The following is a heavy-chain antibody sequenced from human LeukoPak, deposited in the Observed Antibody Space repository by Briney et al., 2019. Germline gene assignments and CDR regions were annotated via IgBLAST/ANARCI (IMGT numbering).Heavy chain of an antibody. D-gene: IGHD3-9*01. CDR3: AKQLDDRGGY. V-gene: IGHV3-30*02. J-gene: IGHJ4*02. CDR1: GFTFTNYG. CDR2: IRYDGSDT. Sequence: GGSLRLSCVASGFTFTNYGLHWARQAPGKGLEWVAFIRYDGSDTSYADSVKGRFTISRDDSKNTLFLQMKSLRVEDTAVYFCAKQLDDRGGYWGQGTLVTVSS.